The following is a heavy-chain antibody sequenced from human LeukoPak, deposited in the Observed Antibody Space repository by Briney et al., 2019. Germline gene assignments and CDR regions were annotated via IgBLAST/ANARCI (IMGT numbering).Heavy chain of an antibody. CDR3: ARSPPPCSGGSCYSPITNWFDP. CDR2: IFYTGST. V-gene: IGHV4-39*07. J-gene: IGHJ5*02. Sequence: PSETLSLTCTVSSGSISTSNYYWGWVRQPPGKALEWIGNIFYTGSTYYSPSLKSRVTISLDTSRNQFSLRLNSVTAADTAVYYCARSPPPCSGGSCYSPITNWFDPWGQGTLVTVSS. CDR1: SGSISTSNYY. D-gene: IGHD2-15*01.